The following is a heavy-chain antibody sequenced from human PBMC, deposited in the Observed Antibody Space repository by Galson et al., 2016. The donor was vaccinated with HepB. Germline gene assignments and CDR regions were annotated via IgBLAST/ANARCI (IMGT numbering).Heavy chain of an antibody. V-gene: IGHV3-9*01. CDR1: GFTFDVYA. Sequence: SLRLSCAASGFTFDVYAMHWVRQAPGKGLEWVSGISWNSGRIGYADSVKGRFTISRDNAKNSLFLQMNSLRPEVTALYYCAKDTSYSSSWFYFDYWGQGALVTVSS. CDR2: ISWNSGRI. D-gene: IGHD6-13*01. CDR3: AKDTSYSSSWFYFDY. J-gene: IGHJ4*02.